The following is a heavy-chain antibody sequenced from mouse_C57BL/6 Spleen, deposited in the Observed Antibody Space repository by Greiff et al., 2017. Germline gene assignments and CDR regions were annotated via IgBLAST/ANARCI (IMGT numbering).Heavy chain of an antibody. V-gene: IGHV3-6*01. J-gene: IGHJ2*01. Sequence: DVQLQESGPGLVKPSQSLSLTCSVTGYSITSGYYWNWIRQFPGNKLEWMGYISYDGSNNYNPSLKNRISITRDTSKNQFFLKLNSVTTEDTATYYCARGITTVFDYWGQGTTLTVSS. CDR2: ISYDGSN. CDR1: GYSITSGYY. CDR3: ARGITTVFDY. D-gene: IGHD1-1*01.